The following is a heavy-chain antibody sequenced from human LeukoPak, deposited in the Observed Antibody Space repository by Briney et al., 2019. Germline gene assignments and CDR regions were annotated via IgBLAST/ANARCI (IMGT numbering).Heavy chain of an antibody. V-gene: IGHV3-23*01. CDR1: GFTFSGYA. J-gene: IGHJ4*02. D-gene: IGHD2-15*01. Sequence: GGSLTLSCAVSGFTFSGYAMSWVRQAPGQGLEWVSSIIAFGVTTYYADSEKGRFTISRDNSKDTLYLQMSSLSAEDTALYYCARVRLGYCSGGSCYSLDYWGQGPLVTVSS. CDR2: IIAFGVTT. CDR3: ARVRLGYCSGGSCYSLDY.